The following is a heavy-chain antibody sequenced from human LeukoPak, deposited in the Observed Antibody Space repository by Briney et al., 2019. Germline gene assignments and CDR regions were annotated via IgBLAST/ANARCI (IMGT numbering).Heavy chain of an antibody. V-gene: IGHV1-2*02. J-gene: IGHJ4*02. Sequence: ASVKVSCKASGYTFTGYYMHWVRQAPGQGLEWMGWINPNSGGTNYAQKFQGRVTMTRDTSITTDYMELTSLRSDDMAVYYCARDGGSGYDHWGQGTLVTVSS. CDR2: INPNSGGT. CDR1: GYTFTGYY. D-gene: IGHD5-12*01. CDR3: ARDGGSGYDH.